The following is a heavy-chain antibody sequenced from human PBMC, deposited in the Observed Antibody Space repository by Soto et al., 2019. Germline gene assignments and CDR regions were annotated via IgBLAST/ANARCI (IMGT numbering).Heavy chain of an antibody. Sequence: QVQLQESGPGLVKPSQTLSLTCTVSGGSISSGDYYWSWIRQHPGKGLEWIGYIHYSGSTYYNPSLKSRVTISVDTSKNQFSLKLRSVTAADTAVYYCARDNGEQQLMSYYYGMDVWGQGSTVTVSS. CDR1: GGSISSGDYY. CDR2: IHYSGST. V-gene: IGHV4-31*03. CDR3: ARDNGEQQLMSYYYGMDV. D-gene: IGHD6-13*01. J-gene: IGHJ6*02.